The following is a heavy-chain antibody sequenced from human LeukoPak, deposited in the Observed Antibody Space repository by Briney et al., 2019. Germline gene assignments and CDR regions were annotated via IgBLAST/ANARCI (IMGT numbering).Heavy chain of an antibody. D-gene: IGHD5-24*01. Sequence: SVKVPCKASGGTFSSYAISWVRQAPGQGLEWMGGIIPIFGTANYAQKFQGRVTITADESTSTAYMELSSLRSEDTAVYYCVRDSRDGYKMGRDAFDIWGQGTMVTVSS. CDR1: GGTFSSYA. CDR3: VRDSRDGYKMGRDAFDI. J-gene: IGHJ3*02. V-gene: IGHV1-69*13. CDR2: IIPIFGTA.